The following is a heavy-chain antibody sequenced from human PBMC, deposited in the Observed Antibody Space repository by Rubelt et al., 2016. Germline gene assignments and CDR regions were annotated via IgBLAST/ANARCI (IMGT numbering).Heavy chain of an antibody. J-gene: IGHJ6*02. CDR1: GFTFSSYG. D-gene: IGHD2-15*01. CDR3: EGYCSGGSCQLYYGMDV. Sequence: QVQLVESGGGVVQPGRSLRLSCAASGFTFSSYGMHWVRQAPGKGLEWVAVISYDGSNKYYADSVKGRFTISRDNAKNALYLQMNSLRAEDTAVYYCEGYCSGGSCQLYYGMDVWGQGTTVTVSS. CDR2: ISYDGSNK. V-gene: IGHV3-30*19.